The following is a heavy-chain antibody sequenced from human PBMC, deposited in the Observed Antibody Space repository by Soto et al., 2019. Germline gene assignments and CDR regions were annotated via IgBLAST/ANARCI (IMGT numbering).Heavy chain of an antibody. CDR1: DGSISSFY. Sequence: QVQLQESGPGLVKPSETLSLTCTVSDGSISSFYWSWIRQPPGKGLEWIGYIHYSGSTNYNPSLKSRVTRTVDPSKNQFSLTVSSVTAADTAVYYGARPLYSSSLWSAFTYWGQGTQVTVSS. CDR2: IHYSGST. J-gene: IGHJ4*02. V-gene: IGHV4-59*08. CDR3: ARPLYSSSLWSAFTY. D-gene: IGHD6-6*01.